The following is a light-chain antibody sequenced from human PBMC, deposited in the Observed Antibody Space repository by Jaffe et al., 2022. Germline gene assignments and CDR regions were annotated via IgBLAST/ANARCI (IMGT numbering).Light chain of an antibody. CDR3: CSYASSSVYV. CDR2: EVS. Sequence: QSALTQPASVSGSPGQSITISCTGTSSDIGNYNLVSWYQQHPGKAPKLMIYEVSKRPSGVSNRFSGSKSGNTASLTISGLQAEDEADYYCCSYASSSVYVFGTVTKVTVL. CDR1: SSDIGNYNL. V-gene: IGLV2-23*02. J-gene: IGLJ1*01.